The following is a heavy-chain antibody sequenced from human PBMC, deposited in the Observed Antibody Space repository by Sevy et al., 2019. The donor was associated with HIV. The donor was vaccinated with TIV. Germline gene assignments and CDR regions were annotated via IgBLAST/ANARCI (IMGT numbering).Heavy chain of an antibody. CDR2: IKQDGSEK. J-gene: IGHJ3*02. D-gene: IGHD3-10*01. CDR3: ARDQALFVTMVQGVIGPFDI. CDR1: GFTFSSYW. Sequence: GGSLRLSCAASGFTFSSYWMSWVRQAPGKGLEWVANIKQDGSEKYYVDSVKGRFTISRENAKNSLYLQMNSLRAEDTAVYYCARDQALFVTMVQGVIGPFDIWGQGTMVTVSS. V-gene: IGHV3-7*03.